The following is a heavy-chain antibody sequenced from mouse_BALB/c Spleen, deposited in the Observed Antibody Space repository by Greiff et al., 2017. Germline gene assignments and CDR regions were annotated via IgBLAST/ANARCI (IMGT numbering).Heavy chain of an antibody. J-gene: IGHJ4*01. CDR3: AREGLLLPMDY. CDR1: GFTFSSYG. CDR2: INSNGGST. V-gene: IGHV5-6-3*01. Sequence: DVMLVESGGGLVQPGGSLKLSCAASGFTFSSYGMSWVRQTPDKRLELVATINSNGGSTYYPDSVKGRFTISRDNAKNTLYLQMSSLKSEDTAMYYCAREGLLLPMDYWGQGTSVTVSS. D-gene: IGHD2-3*01.